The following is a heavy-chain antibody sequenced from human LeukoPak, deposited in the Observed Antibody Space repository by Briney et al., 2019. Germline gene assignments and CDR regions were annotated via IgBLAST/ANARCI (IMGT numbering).Heavy chain of an antibody. Sequence: SQTLSLTCTVSGGSISSGDYYWSWIRQPPGKGLEWIGYIYYSGSTYYNPSLKSRVTISVDTSKNQFSLKLSSVTAADTAVYYCARVPAAILFPDYWGQGTLVTVSS. D-gene: IGHD2-2*01. J-gene: IGHJ4*02. V-gene: IGHV4-30-4*01. CDR3: ARVPAAILFPDY. CDR1: GGSISSGDYY. CDR2: IYYSGST.